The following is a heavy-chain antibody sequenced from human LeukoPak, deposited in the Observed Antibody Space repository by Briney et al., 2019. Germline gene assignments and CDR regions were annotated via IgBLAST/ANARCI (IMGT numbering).Heavy chain of an antibody. CDR3: ARARGSRYFEEDY. J-gene: IGHJ4*02. CDR2: INPSGGRT. CDR1: GYTFTSKY. V-gene: IGHV1-46*01. Sequence: GASVKVSCKASGYTFTSKYMHWVRQAPGQGLEWMGIINPSGGRTSYAQKFQGRVTMTRDTSTSTVYMELSSLRSEDTAVYYCARARGSRYFEEDYWGQGTLVTVSS. D-gene: IGHD2-15*01.